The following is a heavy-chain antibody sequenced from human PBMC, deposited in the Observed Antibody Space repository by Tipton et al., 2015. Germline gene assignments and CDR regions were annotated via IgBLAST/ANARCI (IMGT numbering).Heavy chain of an antibody. V-gene: IGHV4-39*01. CDR1: GGSISTRTYY. CDR3: ARGSFDI. J-gene: IGHJ3*02. CDR2: IYYSGST. Sequence: TLSLTCSASGGSISTRTYYWGWIRQPPGKGLEFIGTIYYSGSTYYNPSLKSRVSISGDTSKNHFSLSLSSVTAADTAVYYCARGSFDIWGQGTLVTVSS.